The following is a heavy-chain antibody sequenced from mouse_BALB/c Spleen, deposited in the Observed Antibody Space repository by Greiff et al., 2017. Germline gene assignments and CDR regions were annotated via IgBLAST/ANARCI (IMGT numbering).Heavy chain of an antibody. Sequence: EVQGVESGGGLVKPGGSLKLSCAASGFTFSDYYMYWVRQTPEKRLEWVATISDGGSYTYYPDSVKGRFTISRDNAKNNLYLQMSSLKSEDTAMYYCARGEIYYGNYGFAYWGQGTLVTVSA. CDR3: ARGEIYYGNYGFAY. V-gene: IGHV5-4*02. D-gene: IGHD2-1*01. CDR2: ISDGGSYT. J-gene: IGHJ3*01. CDR1: GFTFSDYY.